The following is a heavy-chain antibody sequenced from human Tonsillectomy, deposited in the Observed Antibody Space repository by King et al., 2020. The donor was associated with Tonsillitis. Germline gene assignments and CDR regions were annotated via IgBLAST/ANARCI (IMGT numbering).Heavy chain of an antibody. CDR1: GGTFSSYA. CDR2: IIPILGIA. CDR3: AREESGGSGSDYLPSLYYFDY. V-gene: IGHV1-69*09. J-gene: IGHJ4*02. D-gene: IGHD3-10*01. Sequence: QLVQSGAEVKKPVSSVKVSCKASGGTFSSYAISWVRQAPGQGLEWMGRIIPILGIANYAQKFQGRVTITADKSTSTAYMELSSLRAEDTAVYYCAREESGGSGSDYLPSLYYFDYWGQGTLVTVSS.